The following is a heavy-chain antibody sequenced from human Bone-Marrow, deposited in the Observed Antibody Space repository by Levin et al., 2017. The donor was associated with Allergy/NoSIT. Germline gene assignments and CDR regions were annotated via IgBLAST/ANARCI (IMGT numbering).Heavy chain of an antibody. CDR1: GFTVSSNY. V-gene: IGHV3-66*01. D-gene: IGHD2-8*02. J-gene: IGHJ4*02. Sequence: GESLKISCVASGFTVSSNYMRWVRQAPGKGLEWVSLIYSEGTTDYADSVKGRFTISRDKSKNTLYLQMNSLRVEDTAVYYCARDGGVQVGGDYVDQGTLVTVSS. CDR2: IYSEGTT. CDR3: ARDGGVQVGGDY.